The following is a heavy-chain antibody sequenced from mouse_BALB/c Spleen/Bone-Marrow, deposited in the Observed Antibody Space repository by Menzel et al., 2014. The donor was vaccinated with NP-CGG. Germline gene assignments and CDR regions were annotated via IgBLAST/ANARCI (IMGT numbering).Heavy chain of an antibody. CDR1: GYTFSSYW. J-gene: IGHJ4*01. V-gene: IGHV1-9*01. CDR2: ILPGSGST. CDR3: ARGGYYGSSYEDYAMDY. Sequence: QVQPKESGAELMKPGASVKISCKATGYTFSSYWIEWVKQRPGHGLEWIGEILPGSGSTNYNEKFKGKATFTADTSSNTAYMQLSSLTSEDSAVYYCARGGYYGSSYEDYAMDYWGQGTSVTVSS. D-gene: IGHD1-1*01.